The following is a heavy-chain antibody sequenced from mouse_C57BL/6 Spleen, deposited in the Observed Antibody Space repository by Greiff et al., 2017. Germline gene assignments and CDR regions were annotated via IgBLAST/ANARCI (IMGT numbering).Heavy chain of an antibody. J-gene: IGHJ2*01. V-gene: IGHV1-50*01. CDR1: GYTFTSYW. D-gene: IGHD3-3*01. Sequence: QVQLKQPGAELVKPGASVKLSCKASGYTFTSYWMQWVKQRPGQGLEWIGEIDPSDSYTNYNQKFKGKATLTVDTSSSTAYMQLSSLTSEDSAVYYCARGQLTGLDYWGQGTTLTVSS. CDR2: IDPSDSYT. CDR3: ARGQLTGLDY.